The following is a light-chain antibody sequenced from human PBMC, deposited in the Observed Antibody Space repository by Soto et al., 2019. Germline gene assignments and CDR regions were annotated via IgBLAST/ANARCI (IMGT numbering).Light chain of an antibody. CDR3: SSCTGSGTLL. CDR2: EVY. J-gene: IGLJ2*01. CDR1: TSDVGTCTF. Sequence: QSALTQPASVSGSPGRSITISCTGSTSDVGTCTFVSWYQQHPGKAPKLIIFEVYNRPSWISNRFSGSKSSNTASLTISGLQTEDEADYYCSSCTGSGTLLFGGGTKLTVL. V-gene: IGLV2-14*01.